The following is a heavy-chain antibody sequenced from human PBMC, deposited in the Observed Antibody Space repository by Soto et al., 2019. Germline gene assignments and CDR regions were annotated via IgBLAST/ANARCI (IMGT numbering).Heavy chain of an antibody. CDR1: GGSISSYY. Sequence: SETLSLTCTVSGGSISSYYWSWIRQPPGKGLEWIGYIYYSGSTNYNPSLKSRVTISVDTSKNQFSLKLSSVTAADTAVYYCARDRRYFDWLYPDYWGQGTLVTVSS. CDR2: IYYSGST. D-gene: IGHD3-9*01. V-gene: IGHV4-59*01. J-gene: IGHJ4*02. CDR3: ARDRRYFDWLYPDY.